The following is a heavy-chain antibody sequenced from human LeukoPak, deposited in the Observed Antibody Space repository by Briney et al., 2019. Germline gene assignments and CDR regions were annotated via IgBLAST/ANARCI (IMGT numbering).Heavy chain of an antibody. J-gene: IGHJ6*03. D-gene: IGHD3-10*01. CDR3: AKAAPGITMVRGAQGYMDV. CDR1: GFTFSSYG. Sequence: GGSLRLSCAASGFTFSSYGMHWVRQAPGKGLEWVAVISYDGSNKYYADSVKGRFTISRDNSKNTLYLQMNSLRAEDTAVYYCAKAAPGITMVRGAQGYMDVWGKGTTVTVSS. CDR2: ISYDGSNK. V-gene: IGHV3-30*18.